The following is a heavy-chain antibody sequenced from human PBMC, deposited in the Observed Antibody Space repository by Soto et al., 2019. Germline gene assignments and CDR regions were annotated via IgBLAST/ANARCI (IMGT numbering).Heavy chain of an antibody. J-gene: IGHJ4*02. D-gene: IGHD1-26*01. V-gene: IGHV1-69*06. CDR2: IIPISDTT. CDR3: ATIVGGVFNY. Sequence: QVQLVQSGADVKKPGSSVKVSCKASGGSFSSYSISWVRQAPGQGLEWMGGIIPISDTTKFSQNFQGRVTITADKSTRTAYMELSSLRSEDTAVYYCATIVGGVFNYWGQGTLVTVSS. CDR1: GGSFSSYS.